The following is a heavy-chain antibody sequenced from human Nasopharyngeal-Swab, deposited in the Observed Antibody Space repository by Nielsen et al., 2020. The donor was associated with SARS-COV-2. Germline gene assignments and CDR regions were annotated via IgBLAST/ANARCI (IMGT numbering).Heavy chain of an antibody. V-gene: IGHV1-18*01. CDR3: ARAGTVLAPTSVSSWYFDF. CDR1: GYIFRTFA. D-gene: IGHD2-8*02. J-gene: IGHJ2*01. CDR2: INPDRGHT. Sequence: ASVKVSCKTSGYIFRTFAISWVRQAPGQGLEWVAWINPDRGHTNSPWKFHGRVTLTTDTSTSTAYLELRNLRSDDTAVYFCARAGTVLAPTSVSSWYFDFWGRGALVTVSS.